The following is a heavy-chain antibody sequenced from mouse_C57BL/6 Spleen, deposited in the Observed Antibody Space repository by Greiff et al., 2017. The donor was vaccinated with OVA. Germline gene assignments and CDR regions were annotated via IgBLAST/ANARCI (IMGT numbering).Heavy chain of an antibody. D-gene: IGHD1-1*01. CDR1: GYTFTSYW. CDR3: ARRTTVVAYYLDY. CDR2: IFPGSGST. V-gene: IGHV1-9*01. J-gene: IGHJ2*01. Sequence: QVQLQQPGAELVMPGASVKLSCKASGYTFTSYWMHWVKQRPGHGLEWIGEIFPGSGSTNYNEKFKGKATFTADTSSNTAYMQLSSLTTEDSAIYYCARRTTVVAYYLDYWGQGTTLTVAS.